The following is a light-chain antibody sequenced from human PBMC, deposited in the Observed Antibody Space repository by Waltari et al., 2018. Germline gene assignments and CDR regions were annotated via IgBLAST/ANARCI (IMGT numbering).Light chain of an antibody. CDR2: YAS. CDR3: QQSATLPYT. V-gene: IGKV6-21*01. CDR1: QTIGSS. J-gene: IGKJ2*01. Sequence: EIMLTQSPDFQSVTPKENVTITCRASQTIGSSLHWYQQKPDQSPKLLIKYASQSFSGVSSRFNGSGSGRDFTLTINALEGEDVATYYCQQSATLPYTFGQGTKLEMK.